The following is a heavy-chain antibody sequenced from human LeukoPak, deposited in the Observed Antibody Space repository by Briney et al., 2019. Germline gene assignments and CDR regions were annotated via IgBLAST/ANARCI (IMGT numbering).Heavy chain of an antibody. CDR1: GYSFTDYY. CDR3: AIADRLHGGPYLIGP. Sequence: GASVKVSCKTSGYSFTDYYMHWVRQAPGQGLEWMGWINPNSGGTSSAQKFQGRVTKTRDTSITTVYMEVSWLTSDDTAIYYWAIADRLHGGPYLIGPWGQGTLVTVSS. J-gene: IGHJ5*02. V-gene: IGHV1-2*02. CDR2: INPNSGGT. D-gene: IGHD2-21*01.